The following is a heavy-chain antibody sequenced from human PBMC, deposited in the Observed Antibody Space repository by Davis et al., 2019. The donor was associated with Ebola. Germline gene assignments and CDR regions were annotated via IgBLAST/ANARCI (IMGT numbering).Heavy chain of an antibody. V-gene: IGHV3-7*01. CDR2: IKQDGSEK. CDR3: ARDRAIFGVADY. CDR1: GFTFSSYW. Sequence: GESLKISCAASGFTFSSYWMSWVRQAPGKGLEWVANIKQDGSEKYYVDSVKGRFTISRDNSKNTLYLQMNSLRAEDTAVYYCARDRAIFGVADYWGQGTLVTVSS. J-gene: IGHJ4*02. D-gene: IGHD3-3*01.